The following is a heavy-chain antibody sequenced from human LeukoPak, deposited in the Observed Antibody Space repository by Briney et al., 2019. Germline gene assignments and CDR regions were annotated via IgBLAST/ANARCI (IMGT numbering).Heavy chain of an antibody. J-gene: IGHJ4*02. Sequence: SETLSLTCTVSGGSVSSYYWTWIRQPPGKGLEWIGYISYIGSTNYSPSLKSRVTISVDTSKNQFSLKLSSVTAADTAVYYCARWGEYYDILTGYCFDYWGQGTLVTVSS. CDR2: ISYIGST. CDR1: GGSVSSYY. CDR3: ARWGEYYDILTGYCFDY. V-gene: IGHV4-59*02. D-gene: IGHD3-9*01.